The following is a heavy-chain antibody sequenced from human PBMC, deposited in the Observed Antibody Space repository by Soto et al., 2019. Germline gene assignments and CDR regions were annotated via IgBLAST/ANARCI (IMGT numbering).Heavy chain of an antibody. D-gene: IGHD6-6*01. V-gene: IGHV4-34*01. CDR3: ATAARRVYYYYGMDV. CDR1: GGSFSGYY. Sequence: SETLSLTCAVYGGSFSGYYWSWIRQPPGKGLEWIGEINHSGSTNYNPSLKSRVTISVDTSKNQFSLKLSSVTAADTAVYYCATAARRVYYYYGMDVWGQGTTVTVS. CDR2: INHSGST. J-gene: IGHJ6*02.